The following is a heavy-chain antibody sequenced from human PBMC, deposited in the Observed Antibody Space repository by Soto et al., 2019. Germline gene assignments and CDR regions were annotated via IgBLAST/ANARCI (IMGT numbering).Heavy chain of an antibody. CDR1: GYTFTSYA. J-gene: IGHJ6*03. V-gene: IGHV1-2*04. D-gene: IGHD3-3*01. CDR3: ARCKGFWSGYYPPDYYYYYMDV. CDR2: INPNSGGT. Sequence: ASVKVSCKASGYTFTSYAMNWVRQAPGQGLEWMGWINPNSGGTNYAQKFQGWVTMTRDTSISTAYMELSRLRSDDTAVYYCARCKGFWSGYYPPDYYYYYMDVWGKGTTVTVSS.